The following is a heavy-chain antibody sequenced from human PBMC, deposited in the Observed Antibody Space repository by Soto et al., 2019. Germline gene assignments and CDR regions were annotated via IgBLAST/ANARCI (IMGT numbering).Heavy chain of an antibody. CDR3: ASSYGSGYRAFDY. D-gene: IGHD3-10*01. CDR2: INPILSMS. Sequence: QVQLVQSGAEVKRPGSSVMVSCKASGDTFTFYSINWVRQAPGLGLEWMGRINPILSMSNYAQRFQGRVTMTADKSTRTAYMELSSLRSEDTAIYYCASSYGSGYRAFDYWGQGALVTVSS. CDR1: GDTFTFYS. J-gene: IGHJ4*02. V-gene: IGHV1-69*02.